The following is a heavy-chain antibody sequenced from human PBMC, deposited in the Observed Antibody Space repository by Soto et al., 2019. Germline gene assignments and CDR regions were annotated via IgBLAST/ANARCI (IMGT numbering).Heavy chain of an antibody. CDR2: IYATGSS. V-gene: IGHV4-4*07. J-gene: IGHJ5*02. CDR1: GGSISSYY. Sequence: SETLSLTCTVSGGSISSYYWSWIRRPPGKGLEWIGRIYATGSSDYNPSLKSRITISVDMSKKQFSLTLRSVTAADTAMYYCVRDGTKNLRDWFDPWGQGILVTVSS. CDR3: VRDGTKNLRDWFDP. D-gene: IGHD1-1*01.